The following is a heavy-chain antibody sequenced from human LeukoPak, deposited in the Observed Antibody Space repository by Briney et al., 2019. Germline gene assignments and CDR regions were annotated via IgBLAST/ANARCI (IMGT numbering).Heavy chain of an antibody. CDR2: INHSGST. Sequence: SETLSLTCAVYGGSFSGYYWSWIRQPPGKGLEWIGEINHSGSTNYNPSLKSRVTISVDTSKNQFSLKLSSVTAADTAVYYRASTRVDNSSGWHKPTVGADYWGQGTLVTVSS. J-gene: IGHJ4*02. D-gene: IGHD6-19*01. CDR3: ASTRVDNSSGWHKPTVGADY. V-gene: IGHV4-34*01. CDR1: GGSFSGYY.